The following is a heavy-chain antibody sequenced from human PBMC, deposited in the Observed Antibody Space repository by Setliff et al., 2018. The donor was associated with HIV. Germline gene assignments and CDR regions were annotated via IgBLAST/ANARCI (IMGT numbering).Heavy chain of an antibody. CDR2: ISGSGRGT. D-gene: IGHD3-3*01. V-gene: IGHV3-23*01. CDR3: ARERLRFLEWLPLDY. Sequence: QSGGSLRLSCAASGFTFSDYAMSWVRQAPGKGLEWVSAISGSGRGTYYADSVKGRFTISRDNSKNTLYLQMNSLRVEDTAIYYCARERLRFLEWLPLDYWGQGTLVTVSS. J-gene: IGHJ4*02. CDR1: GFTFSDYA.